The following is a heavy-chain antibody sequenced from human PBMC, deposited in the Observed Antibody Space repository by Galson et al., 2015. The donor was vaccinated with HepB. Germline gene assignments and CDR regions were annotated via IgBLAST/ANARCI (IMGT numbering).Heavy chain of an antibody. CDR2: ISGSGGST. J-gene: IGHJ3*02. CDR1: GFTFSSYA. Sequence: SLRLSCAASGFTFSSYAMSWVRQAPGKGLEWVSAISGSGGSTYYADSVKGRFTISRDNSKNTLYLQMNSLRAEDTAVYYCGSHYDFWFGASFDAFDIWGQGTMVTVSS. V-gene: IGHV3-23*01. CDR3: GSHYDFWFGASFDAFDI. D-gene: IGHD3-3*01.